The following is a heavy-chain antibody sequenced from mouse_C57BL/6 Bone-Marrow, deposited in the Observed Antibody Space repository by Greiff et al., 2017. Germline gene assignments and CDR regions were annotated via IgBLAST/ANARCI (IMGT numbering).Heavy chain of an antibody. D-gene: IGHD2-3*01. V-gene: IGHV5-6*01. Sequence: EVKLVESGGDLVKPGGSLKLSCAASGFTFSSYGMSWVRQTPDKRLEWVATISSGGSYTYYPDSVKGRFTISRDNAKNTLYLQMSSLKSEDTAMYYCARATRGYSYAMDYWGQGTSVTVSS. CDR2: ISSGGSYT. CDR3: ARATRGYSYAMDY. CDR1: GFTFSSYG. J-gene: IGHJ4*01.